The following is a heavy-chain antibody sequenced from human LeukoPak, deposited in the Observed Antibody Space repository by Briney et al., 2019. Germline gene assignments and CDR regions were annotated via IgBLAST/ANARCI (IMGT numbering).Heavy chain of an antibody. J-gene: IGHJ4*02. Sequence: PGGSLRLSCAVSGFSVGSSGMSWVRQAPGKGLEWLSAISLDGETTYYADSVKGRFFISRDSSRNTLYLQLSSLRVEDTAVYYCAQGYLSGWYPNWGQGSLVSVSS. CDR1: GFSVGSSG. CDR2: ISLDGETT. V-gene: IGHV3-23*01. CDR3: AQGYLSGWYPN. D-gene: IGHD6-19*01.